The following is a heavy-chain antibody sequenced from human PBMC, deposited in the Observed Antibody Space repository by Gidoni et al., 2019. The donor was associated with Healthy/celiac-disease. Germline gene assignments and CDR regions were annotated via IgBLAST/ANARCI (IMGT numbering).Heavy chain of an antibody. V-gene: IGHV1-24*01. CDR1: GYTLTELS. J-gene: IGHJ4*02. D-gene: IGHD3-16*02. CDR2: FDPEDGET. Sequence: QVQLVQSGAEVKKPGASVKVSCKVSGYTLTELSMHWVRQAPGKGLEWMGGFDPEDGETIYAQKFQGRVTMTEDTSTDTAYMELSSLRSEDTAVYYCATDTMITFGGVIVIPGGFDYWGQGTLVTVSS. CDR3: ATDTMITFGGVIVIPGGFDY.